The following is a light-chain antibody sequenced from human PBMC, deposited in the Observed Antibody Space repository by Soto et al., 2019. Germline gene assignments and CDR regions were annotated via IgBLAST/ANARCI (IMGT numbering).Light chain of an antibody. V-gene: IGLV1-44*01. CDR3: AAWDASLNGVI. J-gene: IGLJ2*01. CDR2: TNN. CDR1: SSNIGINP. Sequence: QSVLTQPPSASGTPGQGVIISCSGSSSNIGINPVNWYQQLPGTAPKLLIYTNNQRPSGVPDRFSGSKSGTSASLAISALHCEDEGDYYCAAWDASLNGVIFGGGTKLTVL.